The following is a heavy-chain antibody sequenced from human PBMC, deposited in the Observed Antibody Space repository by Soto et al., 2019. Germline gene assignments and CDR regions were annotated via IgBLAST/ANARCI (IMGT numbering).Heavy chain of an antibody. CDR3: AKEPGRVYFDY. J-gene: IGHJ4*02. D-gene: IGHD2-15*01. CDR1: GFTFSTSA. CDR2: TSGSGGST. V-gene: IGHV3-23*01. Sequence: EVQLLESGGGLVQPGGSLRLSCAASGFTFSTSAMSWVRQAPGKGLEWVSATSGSGGSTCYADSVKGRFTISRDNSKNTLYLQMNSLRTEDTAVYSCAKEPGRVYFDYWGQGTLVTVSS.